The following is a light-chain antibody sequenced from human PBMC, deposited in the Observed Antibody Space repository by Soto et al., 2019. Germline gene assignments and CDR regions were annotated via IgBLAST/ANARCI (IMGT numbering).Light chain of an antibody. CDR1: QSISSY. Sequence: DIQMTQSPSSRSASLGDRVTTTWTASQSISSYLNWYQQKKGKAPKLLIYAASSLQSGVPSRFSGSGYGTDFNLTISSLQTEDFATYYCQQSYSTPRTFGQGTKVDIK. CDR3: QQSYSTPRT. J-gene: IGKJ1*01. CDR2: AAS. V-gene: IGKV1-39*01.